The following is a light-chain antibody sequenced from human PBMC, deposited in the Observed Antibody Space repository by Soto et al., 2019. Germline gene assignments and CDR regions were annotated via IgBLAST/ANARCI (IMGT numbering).Light chain of an antibody. Sequence: EVVLTQSPATLSLCPGERAALCFKASQSVHNFLAWYQQKPGQAPRLLIYGASTRAAGVPPRFSGSGSGTDFTLTISSLEPEDFAVYYCQQRSNWPPITFGQGTRLEVK. CDR2: GAS. V-gene: IGKV3-11*01. J-gene: IGKJ5*01. CDR1: QSVHNF. CDR3: QQRSNWPPIT.